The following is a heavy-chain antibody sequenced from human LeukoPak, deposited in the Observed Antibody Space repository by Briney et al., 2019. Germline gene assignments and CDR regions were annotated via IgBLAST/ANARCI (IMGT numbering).Heavy chain of an antibody. CDR3: AINYGSGSYGAFDY. Sequence: GGSLRLSCAASGFTFSSYEMNWVRQAPGKGLEWVSGISWNSGSIGYADSVKGRFTISRDNAKNSLYLQMNSLRAEDTAVYYCAINYGSGSYGAFDYWGQGTLVTVSS. V-gene: IGHV3-48*03. CDR2: ISWNSGSI. CDR1: GFTFSSYE. D-gene: IGHD3-10*01. J-gene: IGHJ4*02.